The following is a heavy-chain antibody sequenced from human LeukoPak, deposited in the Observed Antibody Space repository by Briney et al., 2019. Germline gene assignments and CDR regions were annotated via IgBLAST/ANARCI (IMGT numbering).Heavy chain of an antibody. Sequence: GGSLRLSCAASGFTFSNAYMNWVRHAPGEGQEWVGRIKPKTDGDTTEYAARVKDRFSISRDDSMNMMYLQMNSLKTEDSAVYYCISPLSDSSQRGKGTLVTVA. CDR2: IKPKTDGDTT. V-gene: IGHV3-15*07. D-gene: IGHD2/OR15-2a*01. J-gene: IGHJ4*02. CDR3: ISPLSDSSQ. CDR1: GFTFSNAY.